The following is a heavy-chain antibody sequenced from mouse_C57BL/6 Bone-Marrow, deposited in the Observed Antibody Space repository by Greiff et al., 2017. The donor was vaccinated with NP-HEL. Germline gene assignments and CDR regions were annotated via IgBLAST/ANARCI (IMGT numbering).Heavy chain of an antibody. Sequence: EVKLMESGGGLVKPGGSLKLSCAASGFTFSDYGMHWVRQAPEKGLEWVAYISSGSSTIYYADTVKGRFTISRDNAKNTLFLQRTSLRSEDTAMYYCARGMITPYWYFDVWGTGTTVTVSS. D-gene: IGHD2-4*01. V-gene: IGHV5-17*01. CDR2: ISSGSSTI. CDR3: ARGMITPYWYFDV. J-gene: IGHJ1*03. CDR1: GFTFSDYG.